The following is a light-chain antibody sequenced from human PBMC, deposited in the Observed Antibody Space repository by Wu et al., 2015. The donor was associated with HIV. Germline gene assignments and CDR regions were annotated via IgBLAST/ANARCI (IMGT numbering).Light chain of an antibody. V-gene: IGKV3D-20*02. Sequence: EVVLTQSPGTLSLSPGERATLSCRASQSVSSSYLAWYQQKPGQAPRLLIYGASSRATGIPDRFSGSGSGTDFTLTISRLEPEDFAVYYCQQRSNWPWTFGQGDQGGNQT. CDR3: QQRSNWPWT. CDR1: QSVSSSY. J-gene: IGKJ1*01. CDR2: GAS.